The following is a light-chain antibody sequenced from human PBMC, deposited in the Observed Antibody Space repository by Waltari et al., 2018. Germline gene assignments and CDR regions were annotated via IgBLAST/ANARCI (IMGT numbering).Light chain of an antibody. J-gene: IGLJ3*02. V-gene: IGLV3-21*04. CDR3: QGWDSNNDHAFWV. Sequence: SYVLTQPPSVSVAPGETASIACGGNNIGIRSVHWYQQKPGQAPVLVIYSDTDRPSGIPERFSGSNYGNTATLTISRVEAWDEADYYCQGWDSNNDHAFWVFGGGTNLTVL. CDR1: NIGIRS. CDR2: SDT.